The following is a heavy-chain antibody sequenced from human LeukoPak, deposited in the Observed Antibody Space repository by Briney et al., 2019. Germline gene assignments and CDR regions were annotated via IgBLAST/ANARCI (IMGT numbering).Heavy chain of an antibody. Sequence: SETLSLTCTVSGGSFRSYYWTWIRQPPGKGLEWIAYIYYSGSTNYNPSLKSRATISLDTSQNQFSLKLSSVTAADTAVYYCARHPPLMATSIDYWGQGTLVTVSS. CDR2: IYYSGST. D-gene: IGHD5-24*01. CDR1: GGSFRSYY. J-gene: IGHJ4*02. V-gene: IGHV4-59*08. CDR3: ARHPPLMATSIDY.